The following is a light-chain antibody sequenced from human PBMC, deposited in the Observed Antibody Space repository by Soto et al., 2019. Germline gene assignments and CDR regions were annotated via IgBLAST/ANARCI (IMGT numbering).Light chain of an antibody. CDR2: SDD. J-gene: IGLJ1*01. Sequence: QSVLTQSPSASGTSGQSLTISCSGSSSNIGRRTVNWYQQLPGTAPKLLIYSDDRRPSGVPDRFSGSKSGTSASLAISGLQSEDEAHYYCVAWDDSLRSRVFGTGTQLTVL. CDR1: SSNIGRRT. V-gene: IGLV1-44*01. CDR3: VAWDDSLRSRV.